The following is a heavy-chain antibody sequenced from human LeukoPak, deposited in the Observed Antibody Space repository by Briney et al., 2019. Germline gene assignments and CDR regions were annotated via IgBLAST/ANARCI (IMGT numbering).Heavy chain of an antibody. J-gene: IGHJ5*02. CDR1: GFTFSGSA. V-gene: IGHV3-73*01. CDR2: IRSKANSYAT. CDR3: ARGKGIMITFGGVYLSSDGGWFDP. Sequence: GGSLRLSCAASGFTFSGSAMHWVRQASGKGLEWVGRIRSKANSYATAYAASVKGRFTISRDDSKNTAYLQMNSLKTEDTAVYYCARGKGIMITFGGVYLSSDGGWFDPWGQGTLVTVSS. D-gene: IGHD3-16*01.